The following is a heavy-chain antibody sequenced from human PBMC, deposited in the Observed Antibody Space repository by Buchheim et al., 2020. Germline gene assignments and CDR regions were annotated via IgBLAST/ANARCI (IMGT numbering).Heavy chain of an antibody. CDR3: ARGDSGTHDYDYIWGSYRLSMLDYYYYGMDV. V-gene: IGHV3-33*01. CDR1: GFTFSSYG. Sequence: QVQLVESGGGVVQPGRSLRLSCAASGFTFSSYGMHWVRQAPGKGLEWVAVIWYDGSNKYYADSVKGRFTISRDNSKNTLYLQMNSLRAEDTAVYYCARGDSGTHDYDYIWGSYRLSMLDYYYYGMDVWGQGTT. CDR2: IWYDGSNK. D-gene: IGHD3-16*02. J-gene: IGHJ6*02.